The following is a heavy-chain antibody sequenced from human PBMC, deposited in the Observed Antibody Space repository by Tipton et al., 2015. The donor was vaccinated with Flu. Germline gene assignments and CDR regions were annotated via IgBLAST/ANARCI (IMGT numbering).Heavy chain of an antibody. Sequence: SLRLSCAVSGFTFSSHWMSWIRQAPGKGLEWLSFIRSKGYDEKIDYAASVKGRFTMSRDDSKSIAYLQMNSLKIEDTGVYYCARETVPGEFYVDSWGQGTLVTVSS. V-gene: IGHV3-49*03. J-gene: IGHJ4*02. CDR3: ARETVPGEFYVDS. CDR1: GFTFSSHW. D-gene: IGHD1-1*01. CDR2: IRSKGYDEKI.